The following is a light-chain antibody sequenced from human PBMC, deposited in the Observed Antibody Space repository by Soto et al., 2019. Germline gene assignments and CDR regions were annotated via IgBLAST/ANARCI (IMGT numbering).Light chain of an antibody. J-gene: IGLJ3*02. CDR1: SSDVGAYNY. Sequence: SVLTQPASVSGSPVQSITISCAGTSSDVGAYNYVSWYQQHPGKAPKLVIYEVGDRPSGVSNSFSGSKSGNTASLTISGLQAEDEADYYCSSYSSSTTQVFGGGTKVTVL. CDR3: SSYSSSTTQV. CDR2: EVG. V-gene: IGLV2-14*01.